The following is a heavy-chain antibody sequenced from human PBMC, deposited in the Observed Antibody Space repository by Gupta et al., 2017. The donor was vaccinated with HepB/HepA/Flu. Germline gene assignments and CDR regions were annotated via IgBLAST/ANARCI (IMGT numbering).Heavy chain of an antibody. CDR3: AREGLGFGELSLDY. D-gene: IGHD3-10*01. V-gene: IGHV3-33*01. Sequence: QVQLVESGGGVVQPGRSLRLSCAAPGFTFRSYGMHWVRQAPGTGLEWVAVIWYDGSNKYNADSVKGRFTISRYNSKNTLYLQMNSRRAEDTAVYYCAREGLGFGELSLDYWGQGTLVTVSS. CDR2: IWYDGSNK. CDR1: GFTFRSYG. J-gene: IGHJ4*02.